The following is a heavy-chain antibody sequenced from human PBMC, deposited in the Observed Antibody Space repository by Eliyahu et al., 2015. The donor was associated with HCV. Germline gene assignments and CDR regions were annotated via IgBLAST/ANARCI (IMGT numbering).Heavy chain of an antibody. CDR2: ISGGGENT. J-gene: IGHJ4*02. CDR1: GFXFRSWT. V-gene: IGHV3-23*04. D-gene: IGHD5-18*01. Sequence: DVQLVDSGGGLVQPGGSLXLSCAAXGFXFRSWTMRWVRQAPGKGLEWVSAISGGGENTYYADSVKGRFTISRDNSKNTLYLQMNSLRAEDTAIYYCGKEDVNTGIVTVEYWGQGTLVTVSS. CDR3: GKEDVNTGIVTVEY.